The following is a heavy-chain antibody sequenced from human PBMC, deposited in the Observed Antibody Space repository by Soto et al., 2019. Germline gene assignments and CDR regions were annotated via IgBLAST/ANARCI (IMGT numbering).Heavy chain of an antibody. V-gene: IGHV4-59*01. Sequence: SETLSLTCTFSGASINNYYWSWIRQPPGKGLEWIGYFHFSGTTNYNPSLKSRVTISGDTSTNQFSLKLSSLTAADTAMYYCTRATYSRYYFDDWGQGTLVTVSS. CDR3: TRATYSRYYFDD. CDR2: FHFSGTT. J-gene: IGHJ4*02. D-gene: IGHD2-21*01. CDR1: GASINNYY.